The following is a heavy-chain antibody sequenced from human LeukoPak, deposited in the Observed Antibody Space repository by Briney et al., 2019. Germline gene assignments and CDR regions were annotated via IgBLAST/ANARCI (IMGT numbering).Heavy chain of an antibody. J-gene: IGHJ4*02. CDR3: AKDSPSITMIVVVRDEVY. D-gene: IGHD3-22*01. CDR1: GLIFSRCN. Sequence: KSGGSLRLSCAASGLIFSRCNMNWVRQAPGEGLEWVSSISSSSSHIYYADSVKGRFTISRDDAKNSLYLQMNSLRAEDTAVYYCAKDSPSITMIVVVRDEVYWGQGTLVTVSS. CDR2: ISSSSSHI. V-gene: IGHV3-21*01.